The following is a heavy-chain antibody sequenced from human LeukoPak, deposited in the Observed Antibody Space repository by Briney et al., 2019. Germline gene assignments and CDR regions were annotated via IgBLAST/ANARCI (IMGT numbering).Heavy chain of an antibody. CDR1: GYTFTSYY. CDR3: ARGGATAGTKYDWFAP. J-gene: IGHJ5*02. V-gene: IGHV1-2*06. Sequence: GASVKVSCKASGYTFTSYYMHWVRQAPGQGLEWMGRINPNSGGTNNVQKFQGRVSLTRDTSINTAYMELRRLRSDDTAVYYCARGGATAGTKYDWFAPWGQGTLVTVSS. CDR2: INPNSGGT. D-gene: IGHD6-13*01.